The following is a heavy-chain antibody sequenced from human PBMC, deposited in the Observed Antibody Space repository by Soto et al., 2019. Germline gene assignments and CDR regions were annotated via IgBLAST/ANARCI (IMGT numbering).Heavy chain of an antibody. CDR1: GGTFSSYA. J-gene: IGHJ6*02. D-gene: IGHD3-3*01. V-gene: IGHV1-69*06. Sequence: SVKVSCKASGGTFSSYAISWVRQAPGQGLEWMGGIIPIFGTANYAQKFQGRVTITADKSTSTAYMELSSLRSEDTAVYYCARGDFWSDYYPNYYYYGMDVWGQGTTVTVSS. CDR3: ARGDFWSDYYPNYYYYGMDV. CDR2: IIPIFGTA.